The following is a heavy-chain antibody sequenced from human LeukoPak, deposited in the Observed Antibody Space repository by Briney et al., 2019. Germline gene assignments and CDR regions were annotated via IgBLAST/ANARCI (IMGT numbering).Heavy chain of an antibody. Sequence: GGSLRLSCAASGFTLSSYTMNWVRQAPGKGLEWVSYINSDSSNIYYVDSVKGRFTISRDNSKNTLYLQMNSLRAEDTAVYYCAKADIVVVVAAPTDHWGQGTLVTVSS. CDR3: AKADIVVVVAAPTDH. V-gene: IGHV3-48*01. J-gene: IGHJ4*02. D-gene: IGHD2-15*01. CDR2: INSDSSNI. CDR1: GFTLSSYT.